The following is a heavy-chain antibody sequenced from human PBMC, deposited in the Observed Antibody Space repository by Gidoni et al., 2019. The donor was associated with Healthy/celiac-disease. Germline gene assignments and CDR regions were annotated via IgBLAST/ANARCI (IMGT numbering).Heavy chain of an antibody. J-gene: IGHJ4*02. D-gene: IGHD2-15*01. Sequence: QVQLVESGGGLVKPGGSLRLSCAASGFTFSDYYMSWIRRAPGKGLGGVSYISSSSSYTNYADSVKGRFTISRDNAKNSLYLQMNSLRAEDTAVYYCARVVVAAMGENDPYYFDYWGQGTLVTVSS. CDR2: ISSSSSYT. V-gene: IGHV3-11*06. CDR1: GFTFSDYY. CDR3: ARVVVAAMGENDPYYFDY.